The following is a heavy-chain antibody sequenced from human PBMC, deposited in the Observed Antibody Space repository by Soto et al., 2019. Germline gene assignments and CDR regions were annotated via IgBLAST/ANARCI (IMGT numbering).Heavy chain of an antibody. Sequence: ASVKVSCKASAYTFTSYGITWVRQAPGQGLEWMGWISANNGNTNYAQKFQGRVTMTTDTSTSTAYMELRSLRSDDTGVYYCVRDRPTTVTKYNYYGLDVWGQGTTVTVSS. J-gene: IGHJ6*02. CDR3: VRDRPTTVTKYNYYGLDV. V-gene: IGHV1-18*04. CDR2: ISANNGNT. D-gene: IGHD4-17*01. CDR1: AYTFTSYG.